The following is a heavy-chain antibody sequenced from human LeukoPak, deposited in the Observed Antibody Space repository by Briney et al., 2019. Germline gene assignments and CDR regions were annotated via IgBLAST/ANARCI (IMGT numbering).Heavy chain of an antibody. CDR1: GFTFSSYW. J-gene: IGHJ6*03. Sequence: TGGSLRLSCAASGFTFSSYWLSWVRQAPGKGLEWVANIKQDECEKYHVPSVKGPFTSSRDNAKNSLYLQMNSLRAEDTAVYYCARVGRRGTYYYMDVWGKGTTVTVSS. D-gene: IGHD3-16*01. CDR3: ARVGRRGTYYYMDV. CDR2: IKQDECEK. V-gene: IGHV3-7*01.